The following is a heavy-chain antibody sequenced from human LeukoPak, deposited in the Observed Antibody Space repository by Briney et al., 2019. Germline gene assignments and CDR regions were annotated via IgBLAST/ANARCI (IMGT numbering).Heavy chain of an antibody. V-gene: IGHV3-20*04. Sequence: GGSLRLSCAASGFTFDDYGMIWVRQAPGKGLEWVSYITWNGVGTAYADSMKGRFTVSRDNVKNSLFLQMNSLRAEDTAFYYCAKLLRDATIYDSWGHGALVTVSS. D-gene: IGHD5-24*01. CDR3: AKLLRDATIYDS. CDR1: GFTFDDYG. CDR2: ITWNGVGT. J-gene: IGHJ5*01.